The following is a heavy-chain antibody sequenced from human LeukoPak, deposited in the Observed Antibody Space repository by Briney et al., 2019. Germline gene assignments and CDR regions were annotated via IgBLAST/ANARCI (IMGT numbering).Heavy chain of an antibody. CDR3: AKVLGSSSWYSLGY. CDR2: ISGGGGST. V-gene: IGHV3-43*02. CDR1: GFTFDNYA. Sequence: GGSLRLSCAASGFTFDNYAMHWIRHAPGKGLEWVSLISGGGGSTSYADSVKGRFTISRDNNKGSLYLQMNSLRTEDTALYYCAKVLGSSSWYSLGYWGQGILVTVSS. J-gene: IGHJ4*02. D-gene: IGHD6-13*01.